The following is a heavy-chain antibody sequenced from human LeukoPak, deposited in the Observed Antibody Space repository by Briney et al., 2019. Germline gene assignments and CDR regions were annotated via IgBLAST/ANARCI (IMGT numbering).Heavy chain of an antibody. CDR2: ISAYNGNT. CDR1: GYTFTSYG. J-gene: IGHJ4*02. Sequence: ASVKVSCKASGYTFTSYGISWVRQAPGQGLEWMGWISAYNGNTNYAQKLQGRVTMTTDTSTSTAYMELRSLRSDDTAVYYCARARIVVVTAIRGFDYWGQGTLVTVSS. V-gene: IGHV1-18*01. D-gene: IGHD2-21*02. CDR3: ARARIVVVTAIRGFDY.